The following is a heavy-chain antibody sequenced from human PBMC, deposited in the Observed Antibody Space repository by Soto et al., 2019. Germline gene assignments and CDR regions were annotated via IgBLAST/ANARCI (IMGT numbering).Heavy chain of an antibody. V-gene: IGHV3-30*03. D-gene: IGHD4-4*01. CDR2: FSSDGRPK. CDR1: AFTFRSYG. Sequence: QVQLVESGGGVVQPGNSLRLSCAGSAFTFRSYGMHWVRQAPGKGLEWVPVFSSDGRPKFYGDSVKGRFTISRDNSKNILFLEMSILRPDDTAKYFCTRDAQPHSNYRGGGFGFWGQGTLVTVSS. CDR3: TRDAQPHSNYRGGGFGF. J-gene: IGHJ4*02.